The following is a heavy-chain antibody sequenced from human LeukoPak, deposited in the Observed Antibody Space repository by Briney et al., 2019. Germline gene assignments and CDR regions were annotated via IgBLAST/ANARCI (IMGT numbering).Heavy chain of an antibody. CDR2: IWYDGSNK. Sequence: GGSLRLSCAASGFTFSSYSMNWVRQAPGKGLEWVAMIWYDGSNKYYVDSVKGRFTISRDNSRNTVYLQMNSLRAEDSAVYYCARGAQAVAASLDYWGQGTLVTVSS. J-gene: IGHJ4*02. D-gene: IGHD6-19*01. CDR1: GFTFSSYS. CDR3: ARGAQAVAASLDY. V-gene: IGHV3-33*08.